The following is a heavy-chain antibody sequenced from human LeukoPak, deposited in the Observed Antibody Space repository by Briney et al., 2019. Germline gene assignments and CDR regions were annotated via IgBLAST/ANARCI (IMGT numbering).Heavy chain of an antibody. J-gene: IGHJ4*02. D-gene: IGHD1-26*01. CDR3: ARENSGSYREFDY. CDR1: GGSISSYY. Sequence: SETLSLTCTVPGGSISSYYWSWIRQPAGKGLEWIGRIYTSGSTNYNASLKSRVSMSVDTSKNQFSLKLSSVTAADTAVFYCARENSGSYREFDYWGQGTLVTVSS. CDR2: IYTSGST. V-gene: IGHV4-4*07.